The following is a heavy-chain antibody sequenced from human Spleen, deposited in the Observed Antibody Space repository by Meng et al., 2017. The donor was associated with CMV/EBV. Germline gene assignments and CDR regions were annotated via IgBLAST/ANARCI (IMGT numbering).Heavy chain of an antibody. Sequence: GGSLRLSCAASGFTFSSYSMNWVRQAPEKGLEWVSSISSSSSYIYYADSVKGRFTISRDNAKNSLYMQMNSVRAEDTAVYYCARDSGDYDFWSAYGYMYGMDVWGQGTTVTVSS. CDR3: ARDSGDYDFWSAYGYMYGMDV. J-gene: IGHJ6*02. CDR1: GFTFSSYS. V-gene: IGHV3-21*01. CDR2: ISSSSSYI. D-gene: IGHD3-3*01.